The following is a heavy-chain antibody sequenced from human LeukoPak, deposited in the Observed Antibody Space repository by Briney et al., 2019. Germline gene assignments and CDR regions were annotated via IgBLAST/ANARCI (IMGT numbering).Heavy chain of an antibody. Sequence: PSETLSLTCTVSGDSINSGGYFWSWIRQHPGKGLEWIGYIYYSGSTYYNPSLKSRVTISVDTSKNQFSLKLSSVTAADTAVYYCAREIAAAGRLDYWGQGTLVTVSS. CDR3: AREIAAAGRLDY. CDR1: GDSINSGGYF. D-gene: IGHD6-13*01. J-gene: IGHJ4*02. CDR2: IYYSGST. V-gene: IGHV4-31*03.